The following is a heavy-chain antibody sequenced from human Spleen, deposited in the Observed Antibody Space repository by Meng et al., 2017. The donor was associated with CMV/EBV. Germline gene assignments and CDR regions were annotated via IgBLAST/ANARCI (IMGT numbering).Heavy chain of an antibody. CDR1: RFT. D-gene: IGHD3-9*01. V-gene: IGHV1-69*04. Sequence: RFTISWVRQAPGPGLEWMGRIIPILGIANYAQKFQGRVTITADKSTSTAYMELSSLRSEDTAVYYCARDLDYDILTGYFESNWFDPWGQGTLVTVSS. J-gene: IGHJ5*02. CDR2: IIPILGIA. CDR3: ARDLDYDILTGYFESNWFDP.